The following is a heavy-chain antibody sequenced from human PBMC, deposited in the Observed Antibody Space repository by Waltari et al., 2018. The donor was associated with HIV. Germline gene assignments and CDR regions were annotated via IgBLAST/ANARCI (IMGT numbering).Heavy chain of an antibody. CDR2: IKQDGSEK. Sequence: EVQLVESGGGLVQPGGSLRLSCAPSGFTFSSYWMTWVRQAPGKGLEWVANIKQDGSEKYYVDSVKGRFTISRDNAKNSVFLQMNSLRAEDTAVYYCATSRSFDYWGQGTLVTVSS. J-gene: IGHJ4*02. D-gene: IGHD4-17*01. CDR1: GFTFSSYW. V-gene: IGHV3-7*01. CDR3: ATSRSFDY.